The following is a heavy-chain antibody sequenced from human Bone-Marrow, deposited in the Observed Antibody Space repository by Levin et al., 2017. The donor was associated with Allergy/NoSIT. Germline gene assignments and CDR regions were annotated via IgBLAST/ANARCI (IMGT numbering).Heavy chain of an antibody. Sequence: PMASVKVSCRASGYTLSTYALHWVRQVPGQSLEWLGWINADKQNTRYSEKFLGRLSIIRDTSANTAYMELSGLTSEDTGSYFCSRDPVTQVLADSSYSNGLDVWGQGTTVIVSS. CDR1: GYTLSTYA. D-gene: IGHD2-21*01. V-gene: IGHV1-3*01. CDR3: SRDPVTQVLADSSYSNGLDV. CDR2: INADKQNT. J-gene: IGHJ6*02.